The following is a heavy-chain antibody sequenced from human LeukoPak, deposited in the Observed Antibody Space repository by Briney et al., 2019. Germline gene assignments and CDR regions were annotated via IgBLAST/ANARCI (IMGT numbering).Heavy chain of an antibody. V-gene: IGHV4-61*02. CDR2: IYASGST. Sequence: PSQTLSLTCTVSGGSISSGSYFWTWIRQPAGKGLEWIGRIYASGSTSYNPSFKSRVTISVDTSKNQFSLKLSSVTAADTAVYYCARDYIVVLPAAANWFDPWGQRTLVTVSS. D-gene: IGHD2-2*01. CDR3: ARDYIVVLPAAANWFDP. CDR1: GGSISSGSYF. J-gene: IGHJ5*02.